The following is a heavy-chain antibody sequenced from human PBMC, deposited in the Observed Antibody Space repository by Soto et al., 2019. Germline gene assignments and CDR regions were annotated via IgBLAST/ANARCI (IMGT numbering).Heavy chain of an antibody. J-gene: IGHJ4*02. CDR3: ASLDSSGYYPGGGD. Sequence: QVQLVQSGAEVKKPGSSVKVSCKASGGTFSSYAISWVRQAPGQGLEWMGGIIPIFGTANYAQKFQGRVTMTADESTSTAYMELSRLRSEDTAVYYCASLDSSGYYPGGGDGGQGTMVTVSS. CDR1: GGTFSSYA. D-gene: IGHD3-22*01. V-gene: IGHV1-69*12. CDR2: IIPIFGTA.